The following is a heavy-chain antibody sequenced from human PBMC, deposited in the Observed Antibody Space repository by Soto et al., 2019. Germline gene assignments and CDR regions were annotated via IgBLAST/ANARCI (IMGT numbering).Heavy chain of an antibody. CDR2: IYYSGST. Sequence: QVQLQESGPGLVKPSETLSLTCTVSGGSVSSGSYYWSWIQQPPGKGLEWIGYIYYSGSTNYNPFLRRRVTRSVATSKNQCSLKLSSVTAADTAVYYCARENYDSSGYYYYGMDVWGQGTTVTVSS. D-gene: IGHD3-22*01. CDR3: ARENYDSSGYYYYGMDV. CDR1: GGSVSSGSYY. V-gene: IGHV4-61*01. J-gene: IGHJ6*02.